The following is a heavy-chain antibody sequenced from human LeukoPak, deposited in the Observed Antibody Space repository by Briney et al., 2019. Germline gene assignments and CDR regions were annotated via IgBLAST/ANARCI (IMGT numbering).Heavy chain of an antibody. CDR2: INPNSGGT. CDR3: ARVHYDFWSGQPDY. V-gene: IGHV1-2*02. Sequence: GASVKVSCKASGYTFTGYYMHWVRQAPGQGLEWMGWINPNSGGTNYAQKFQGRVTMTRDTSISTAYIELSRLRSDDTAVYYCARVHYDFWSGQPDYWGQGTLVTVSS. D-gene: IGHD3-3*01. CDR1: GYTFTGYY. J-gene: IGHJ4*02.